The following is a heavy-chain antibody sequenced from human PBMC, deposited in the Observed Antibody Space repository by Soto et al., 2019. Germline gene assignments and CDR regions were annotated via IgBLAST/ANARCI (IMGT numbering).Heavy chain of an antibody. J-gene: IGHJ6*02. CDR2: INHSGST. CDR3: ARVSADISQPYYYYGMDV. CDR1: GGSFSGYY. D-gene: IGHD3-3*02. Sequence: SETLSLTCAVYGGSFSGYYWSWIRQPPGKGLEWIGEINHSGSTNYNPSLKSRVTISVDTSKNQFSLKLSSVTAADTAVYYCARVSADISQPYYYYGMDVWGQGTTVTVSS. V-gene: IGHV4-34*01.